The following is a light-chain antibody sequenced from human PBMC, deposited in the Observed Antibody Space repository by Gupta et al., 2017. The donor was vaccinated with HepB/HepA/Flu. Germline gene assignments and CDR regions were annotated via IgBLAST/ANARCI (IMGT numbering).Light chain of an antibody. Sequence: DIVLTQSPGTLSLSPGESATLSCRATQSVSSNNLAWYQQKPGQAPRLLIYGASTRATGIPDRFSGSGSATDFTLTISTVEPEDFAVYYCQQDGKSLYTFGQGTKLEIK. CDR3: QQDGKSLYT. J-gene: IGKJ2*01. CDR1: QSVSSNN. CDR2: GAS. V-gene: IGKV3-20*01.